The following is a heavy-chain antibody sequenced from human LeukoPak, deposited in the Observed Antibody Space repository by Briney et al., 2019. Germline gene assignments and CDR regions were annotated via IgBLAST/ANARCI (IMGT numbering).Heavy chain of an antibody. CDR2: ISGSGGST. CDR1: GFTFSNYA. Sequence: GGSLRLSCAASGFTFSNYAMSWVRQAPGKGLEWVSAISGSGGSTYYADSVKSQFTISRDNSKNTLYLQMNSLTVADTAVYYCATAPLAYSSPFDYWGQGTLVTVSS. V-gene: IGHV3-23*01. CDR3: ATAPLAYSSPFDY. D-gene: IGHD6-13*01. J-gene: IGHJ4*02.